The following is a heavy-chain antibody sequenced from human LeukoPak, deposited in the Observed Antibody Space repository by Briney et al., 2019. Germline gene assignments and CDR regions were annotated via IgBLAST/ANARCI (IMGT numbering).Heavy chain of an antibody. J-gene: IGHJ5*02. CDR2: IKQDGSEK. CDR3: ARDHHPSDSLEWLFPNWFDP. CDR1: GFTFSSYW. D-gene: IGHD3-3*01. Sequence: GGSLRLSCAASGFTFSSYWMSWVRQAPGKGLEWVANIKQDGSEKYYVDSVKGRFTISRDNAKNSLYLQMNSLRAEDTAVYYCARDHHPSDSLEWLFPNWFDPWGQGTLVTVSS. V-gene: IGHV3-7*01.